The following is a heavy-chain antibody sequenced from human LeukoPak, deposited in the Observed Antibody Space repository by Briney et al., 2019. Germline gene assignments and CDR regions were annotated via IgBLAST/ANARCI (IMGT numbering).Heavy chain of an antibody. CDR1: GFIFNNFN. CDR3: ATPLISISSTTYYNYFEY. J-gene: IGHJ4*02. V-gene: IGHV3-30*03. D-gene: IGHD6-13*01. CDR2: ISFDGSHQ. Sequence: GGSLRLSCAASGFIFNNFNMNWVRQAPGKGLEWVAVISFDGSHQYFPDSVKGRFTISRDNSNNTLYLQMNGLRAEDTAVYYCATPLISISSTTYYNYFEYWGQGALLSFSS.